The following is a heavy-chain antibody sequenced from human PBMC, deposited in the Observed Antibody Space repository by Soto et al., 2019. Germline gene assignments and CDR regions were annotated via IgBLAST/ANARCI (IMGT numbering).Heavy chain of an antibody. CDR2: MNPESGSI. J-gene: IGHJ4*02. V-gene: IGHV1-2*02. D-gene: IGHD6-19*01. CDR3: ARVELSSGWPNFEYYFDY. CDR1: GYTYTSYD. Sequence: GASVKVSCKASGYTYTSYDINWVRQASGQGLEWMGWMNPESGSINYAEKFQGRVTMTRDTSISTAYMELSRLRSDDTAVYYCARVELSSGWPNFEYYFDYWGQGTLLTVSS.